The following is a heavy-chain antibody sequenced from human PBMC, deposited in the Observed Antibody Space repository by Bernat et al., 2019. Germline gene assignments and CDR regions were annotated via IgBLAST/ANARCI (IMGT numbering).Heavy chain of an antibody. CDR3: ARFRIGLSLMDV. J-gene: IGHJ6*02. D-gene: IGHD2-15*01. Sequence: ASGFTFSSYGMSWVRQAPGKGLEWVSGISGSGGSTYYADSVKGRFTISRDNSKNTLYLQMNSLRDEEKDVDHCARFRIGLSLMDVWGQG. V-gene: IGHV3-23*01. CDR2: ISGSGGST. CDR1: GFTFSSYG.